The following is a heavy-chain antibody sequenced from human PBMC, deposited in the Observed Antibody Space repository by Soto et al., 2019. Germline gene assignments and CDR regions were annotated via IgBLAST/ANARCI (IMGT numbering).Heavy chain of an antibody. D-gene: IGHD3-16*02. V-gene: IGHV3-23*01. J-gene: IGHJ4*02. Sequence: EVQLLESGGGLIQPGGSLRLSCAASGFTFNSYAMTWVRQAPGKGLEWVSIISSSGDGTYYVDSVKGRFTISRDNSRNMVYLQMNSLTDEDTGMYYCVKDFSASVRGSYQYYFDHWGQGTLVTVSP. CDR2: ISSSGDGT. CDR1: GFTFNSYA. CDR3: VKDFSASVRGSYQYYFDH.